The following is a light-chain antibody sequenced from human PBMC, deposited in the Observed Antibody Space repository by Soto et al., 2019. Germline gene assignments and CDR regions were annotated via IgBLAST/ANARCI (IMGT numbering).Light chain of an antibody. Sequence: EIVMTQSPATVSVSPGERATLSCSASQSISTNVAWYQQKPGQALRLLIYDASTRATGVSSRFRGSGSGTEFTLTISSLQSEDVAIYYCQQYNDWPPLTFGGGTKVEI. V-gene: IGKV3-15*01. CDR1: QSISTN. CDR2: DAS. CDR3: QQYNDWPPLT. J-gene: IGKJ4*01.